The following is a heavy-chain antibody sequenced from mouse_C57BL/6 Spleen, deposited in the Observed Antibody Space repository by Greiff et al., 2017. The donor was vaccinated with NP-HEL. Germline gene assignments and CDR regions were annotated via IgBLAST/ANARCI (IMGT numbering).Heavy chain of an antibody. Sequence: DVKLVESGAELVRPGASVKLSCTASGFNIKDDYMHWVKQRPEQGLEWIGWIDPENGDTEYASKFQGKATITADTSSNTAYLQLSSLTSEDTAVYYCTTGYYSNYSYAMDYWGQGTSVTVSS. D-gene: IGHD2-5*01. V-gene: IGHV14-4*01. J-gene: IGHJ4*01. CDR2: IDPENGDT. CDR3: TTGYYSNYSYAMDY. CDR1: GFNIKDDY.